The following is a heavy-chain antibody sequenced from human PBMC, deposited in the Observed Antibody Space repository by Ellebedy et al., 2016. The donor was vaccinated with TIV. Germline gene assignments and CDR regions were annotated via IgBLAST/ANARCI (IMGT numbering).Heavy chain of an antibody. CDR2: ISGYNGNT. V-gene: IGHV1-18*04. CDR1: GYTFTSYG. Sequence: AASVKVSCKASGYTFTSYGISWVRQAPGQGLEWMGWISGYNGNTNYAQKLQGRVTMTTDTSTSTAYMGLRSLRSDDTAVYYCARWDRYFDWLQSVWFDPWGQGTLVTVSS. CDR3: ARWDRYFDWLQSVWFDP. D-gene: IGHD3-9*01. J-gene: IGHJ5*02.